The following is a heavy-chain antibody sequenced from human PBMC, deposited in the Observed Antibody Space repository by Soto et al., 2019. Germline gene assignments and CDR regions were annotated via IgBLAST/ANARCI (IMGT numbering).Heavy chain of an antibody. CDR3: AKGREGEHNNGWPQGS. Sequence: WGSLRLSCAASGFSFSGYGMHWVRQAPGKGLEWLAAISNDGSNKYYGDSVKGRFTISRDNSKNTLYLQINSLRAEDTAVYYCAKGREGEHNNGWPQGSWGQGTQVTVSS. D-gene: IGHD3-16*01. CDR1: GFSFSGYG. J-gene: IGHJ5*02. V-gene: IGHV3-30*18. CDR2: ISNDGSNK.